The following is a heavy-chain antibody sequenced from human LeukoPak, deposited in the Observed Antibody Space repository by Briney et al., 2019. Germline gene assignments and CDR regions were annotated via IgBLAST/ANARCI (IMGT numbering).Heavy chain of an antibody. Sequence: GGSLRLSCAASGFTFSSYAMSWVRQAPGKGLEWVSAISGSGGSTYYADSVKGRFTISRDNSKNTLYLQMNSPRAEDTAVYYCAKVGGDWSYYFDYWGQGTLVTVSS. D-gene: IGHD2-21*02. V-gene: IGHV3-23*01. J-gene: IGHJ4*02. CDR1: GFTFSSYA. CDR3: AKVGGDWSYYFDY. CDR2: ISGSGGST.